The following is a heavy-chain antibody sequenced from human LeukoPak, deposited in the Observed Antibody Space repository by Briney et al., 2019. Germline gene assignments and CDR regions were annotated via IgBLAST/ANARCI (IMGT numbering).Heavy chain of an antibody. Sequence: ASVKVSCKASGYTFTSYYIHWVRQAPGQGLEWMGWINPNSGGTNYAQKFQGRVTMTRDTSISTAYMELSRLRSDDTAVYYCAREFLIVGATTADYWGQGTLVTVSS. CDR2: INPNSGGT. CDR1: GYTFTSYY. CDR3: AREFLIVGATTADY. V-gene: IGHV1-2*02. D-gene: IGHD1-26*01. J-gene: IGHJ4*02.